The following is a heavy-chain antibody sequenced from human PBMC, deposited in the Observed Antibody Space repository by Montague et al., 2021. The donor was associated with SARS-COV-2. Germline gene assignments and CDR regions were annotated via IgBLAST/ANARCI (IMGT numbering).Heavy chain of an antibody. V-gene: IGHV3-30*01. J-gene: IGHJ6*02. CDR1: GFTFSSYA. D-gene: IGHD1-26*01. CDR2: IVYKGSNK. Sequence: SLRLSWAASGFTFSSYAMHWVRQAPGKGLEWVAVIVYKGSNKYYADSVKGRFIISRDNSKNTLYLQLNSLRAEDTALYYCARDIGCYGMDVWGQGTTVTVSS. CDR3: ARDIGCYGMDV.